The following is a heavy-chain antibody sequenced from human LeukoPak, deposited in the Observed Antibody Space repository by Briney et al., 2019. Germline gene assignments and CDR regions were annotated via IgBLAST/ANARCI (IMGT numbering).Heavy chain of an antibody. V-gene: IGHV1-2*02. Sequence: ASVKVSCKASGYTFTDYYMHWVRQAPGQGLEWMGWINPNSGGTKYAQKFQGRVTMTRDTSISTAYMELSRLRSDDTAVYYCARAGPHHYDSSGYYYGYWGQGTLVTVSS. D-gene: IGHD3-22*01. J-gene: IGHJ4*02. CDR2: INPNSGGT. CDR1: GYTFTDYY. CDR3: ARAGPHHYDSSGYYYGY.